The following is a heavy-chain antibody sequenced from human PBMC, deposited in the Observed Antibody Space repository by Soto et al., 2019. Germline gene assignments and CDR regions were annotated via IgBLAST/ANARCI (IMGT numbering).Heavy chain of an antibody. J-gene: IGHJ4*02. V-gene: IGHV3-30-3*01. CDR3: ARDEGY. Sequence: GGSLRLSCAASGFTFSSYAMHWVRQAPGKGLEWVAVISYDGSNKYYADSVKGRFTISRDNSKNTLYLQMNSLRAEDTAVYYCARDEGYWGQGTLVTVSS. CDR1: GFTFSSYA. CDR2: ISYDGSNK.